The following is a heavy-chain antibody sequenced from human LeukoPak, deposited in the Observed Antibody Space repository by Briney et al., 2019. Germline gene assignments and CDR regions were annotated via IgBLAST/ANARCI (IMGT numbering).Heavy chain of an antibody. CDR3: ARQGYYGSGSYTYYYYGMDV. D-gene: IGHD3-10*01. V-gene: IGHV5-51*01. CDR2: IYPGDSDT. CDR1: GYSFTSYW. J-gene: IGHJ6*02. Sequence: GESLKISCKGSGYSFTSYWIGWVRQMPGKGLEWMGIIYPGDSDTRYSPSFQGQVTISADKSISTAYLQWSSLKASDTAMYYCARQGYYGSGSYTYYYYGMDVWGQGTLVTVS.